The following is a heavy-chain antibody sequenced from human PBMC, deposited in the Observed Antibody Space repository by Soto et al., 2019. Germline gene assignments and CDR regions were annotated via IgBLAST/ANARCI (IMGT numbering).Heavy chain of an antibody. V-gene: IGHV3-48*01. CDR2: ISSVSSTI. CDR3: ARLAL. CDR1: GFTFSSFS. J-gene: IGHJ4*02. Sequence: GGSLRLSCAASGFTFSSFSMNWVRQAPGKGLEWISYISSVSSTIDYADSVKGRFTVSRDNAKNSLYLQMNSLRAEDTAVYYCARLALWGQGTLVTVSS. D-gene: IGHD6-13*01.